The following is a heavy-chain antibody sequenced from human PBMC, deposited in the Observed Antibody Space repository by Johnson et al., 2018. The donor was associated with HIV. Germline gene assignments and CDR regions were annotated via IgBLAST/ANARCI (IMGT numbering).Heavy chain of an antibody. D-gene: IGHD3-10*01. CDR2: ITSSGSTF. Sequence: QMQLVESGGGLVNPGGSLRISCAAFGFTFSDYYMSCVRQAPGKGLEWVSYITSSGSTFYYAASVKRRFTISRDNTKNSLYLQMNILSAEDTALYYCARAPEVRGVDAFDVWGQGTVVIVSS. CDR3: ARAPEVRGVDAFDV. V-gene: IGHV3-11*04. CDR1: GFTFSDYY. J-gene: IGHJ3*01.